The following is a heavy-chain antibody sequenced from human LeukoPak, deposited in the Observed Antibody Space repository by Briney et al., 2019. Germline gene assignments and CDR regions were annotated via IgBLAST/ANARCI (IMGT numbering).Heavy chain of an antibody. CDR1: GFTFSDYA. CDR3: AKDYFYDSSGYYSYYFDY. J-gene: IGHJ4*02. CDR2: ISGSGGST. V-gene: IGHV3-23*01. Sequence: GGSLRLSCAASGFTFSDYAMSWVRQAPGKGLEWVSAISGSGGSTYYADSVKGRFTISRDNSKNTLYQQMNSLRAEDTAVYYCAKDYFYDSSGYYSYYFDYWGQGTLVTVSS. D-gene: IGHD3-22*01.